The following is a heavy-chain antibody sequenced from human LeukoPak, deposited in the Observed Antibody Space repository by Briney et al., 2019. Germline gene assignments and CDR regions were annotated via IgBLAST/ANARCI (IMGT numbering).Heavy chain of an antibody. V-gene: IGHV4-61*02. CDR3: ARQLPPMV. J-gene: IGHJ4*02. D-gene: IGHD5-24*01. CDR2: IYTSGST. Sequence: SQTLSLTCTVSGGSISSGSYYGSWIRQPAGKGLEWIGRIYTSGSTNYNPSLKSRVTISVDTSKNQFSLKLSSVTAADTAVYYCARQLPPMVWGQGTLVTVSS. CDR1: GGSISSGSYY.